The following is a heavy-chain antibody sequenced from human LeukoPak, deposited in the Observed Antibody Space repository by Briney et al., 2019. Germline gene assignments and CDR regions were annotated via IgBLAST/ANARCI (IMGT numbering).Heavy chain of an antibody. CDR1: GFTFSSYS. CDR2: ISSSSSYI. J-gene: IGHJ1*01. D-gene: IGHD4-17*01. Sequence: GGSLRLSCAASGFTFSSYSMNWVRQAPGKGLEWVSSISSSSSYIYYADSVKGRFTIPRHNAKNSLYLQMNSLRAEDTAVYYCARVVYGDYSYFQHWGQGTLVTVSS. CDR3: ARVVYGDYSYFQH. V-gene: IGHV3-21*01.